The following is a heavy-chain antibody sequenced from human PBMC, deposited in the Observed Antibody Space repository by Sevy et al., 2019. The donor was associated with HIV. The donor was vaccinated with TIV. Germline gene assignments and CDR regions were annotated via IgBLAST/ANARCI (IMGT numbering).Heavy chain of an antibody. V-gene: IGHV3-30*02. Sequence: GGSLRLSCAASGFIFSSFGMHWVRQAPGKGLEWVAFIHYKGSDKYYADAVNGRYTISRDNSKNTVYLQMSSLRAEDTAVYYCAKDYSTGWYGYYYGMDVRGQGTTVTVSS. J-gene: IGHJ6*02. CDR3: AKDYSTGWYGYYYGMDV. CDR2: IHYKGSDK. CDR1: GFIFSSFG. D-gene: IGHD6-19*01.